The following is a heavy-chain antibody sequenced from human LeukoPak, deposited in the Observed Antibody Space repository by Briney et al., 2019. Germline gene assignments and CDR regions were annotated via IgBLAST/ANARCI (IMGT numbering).Heavy chain of an antibody. CDR1: GFTFNNYL. V-gene: IGHV3-23*01. CDR3: AKECDYSPGHKFDL. D-gene: IGHD3-10*01. Sequence: PGGSLRLSCAASGFTFNNYLMSWVRQAPGKGLEWVSVLFTGGGRTLYADSVKGRFTISGDTSRTTPYLQMNGLRAEDTSVYYCAKECDYSPGHKFDLWGQGTLVTVSS. J-gene: IGHJ4*02. CDR2: LFTGGGRT.